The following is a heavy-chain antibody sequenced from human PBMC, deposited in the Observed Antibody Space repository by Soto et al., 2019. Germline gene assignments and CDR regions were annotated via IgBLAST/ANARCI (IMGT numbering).Heavy chain of an antibody. CDR1: GYTFTGYY. D-gene: IGHD3-3*01. J-gene: IGHJ4*02. V-gene: IGHV1-2*04. CDR2: INPNSGGT. Sequence: ASVKVSCKASGYTFTGYYMHWVRQAPGQGLEWMGWINPNSGGTNYAQKFQGWVTMTRDTSISTAYMELGRLGSDDTAVYYCARGPNLDDFWSGSPYYFDYWGQGTLVTVSS. CDR3: ARGPNLDDFWSGSPYYFDY.